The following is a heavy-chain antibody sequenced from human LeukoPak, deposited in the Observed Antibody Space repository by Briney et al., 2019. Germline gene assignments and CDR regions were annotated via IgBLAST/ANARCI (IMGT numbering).Heavy chain of an antibody. CDR3: ARAPESWAARPGVDY. CDR1: GYTFTSYG. J-gene: IGHJ4*02. CDR2: ISAYNGYT. V-gene: IGHV1-18*04. D-gene: IGHD6-6*01. Sequence: ASVKVSCKASGYTFTSYGISWVRQAPGQGLEWMGWISAYNGYTSYAQNFQGRVTMTTDTSTSTAYMELRSLRSDDTAVYYCARAPESWAARPGVDYWGQGTLVTVSS.